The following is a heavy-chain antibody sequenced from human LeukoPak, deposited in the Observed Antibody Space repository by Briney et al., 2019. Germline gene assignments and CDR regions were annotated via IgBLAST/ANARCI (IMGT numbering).Heavy chain of an antibody. V-gene: IGHV1-46*01. J-gene: IGHJ3*02. CDR3: ARAKDSQGAFDI. D-gene: IGHD2-15*01. CDR1: GYTFTSYS. Sequence: ASVKVSCKASGYTFTSYSLNWVRQAPGQGLEWMGIINPSGGTTNYAQKFQGRVTITTDESTSTAYMELSSLRSEDTAVYYCARAKDSQGAFDIWGQGTMVTVSS. CDR2: INPSGGTT.